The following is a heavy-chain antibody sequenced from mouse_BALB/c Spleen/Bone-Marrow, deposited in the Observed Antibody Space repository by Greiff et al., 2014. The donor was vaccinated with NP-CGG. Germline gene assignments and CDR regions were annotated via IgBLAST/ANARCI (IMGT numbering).Heavy chain of an antibody. CDR3: TREGTYDGYSGHFDY. CDR2: INPRNTYS. V-gene: IGHV1-4*01. D-gene: IGHD2-3*01. Sequence: VQLQQSGAELARPGASVKTSCKASGYSFTSYTMHWVKQRPGQGLEWIAYINPRNTYSDYNQKFKDRATVTADKSSSTAYMQLSSLTSEDSAVYYCTREGTYDGYSGHFDYWGQGTTLTVSS. J-gene: IGHJ2*01. CDR1: GYSFTSYT.